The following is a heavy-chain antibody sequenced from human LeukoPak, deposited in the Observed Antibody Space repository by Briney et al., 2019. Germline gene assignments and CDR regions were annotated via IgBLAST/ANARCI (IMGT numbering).Heavy chain of an antibody. CDR1: GYSISSGCY. CDR3: ARDSGTTGEVKFDP. D-gene: IGHD3-10*01. Sequence: NPSETLSLTCTVSGYSISSGCYWGWIRQPPGKGLEWIGSIYHSGSTNYNPSLKSRVTISVDTSKNQFSLKLSSVTTADTPVYYCARDSGTTGEVKFDPWGQGTLVTVSS. V-gene: IGHV4-38-2*02. J-gene: IGHJ5*02. CDR2: IYHSGST.